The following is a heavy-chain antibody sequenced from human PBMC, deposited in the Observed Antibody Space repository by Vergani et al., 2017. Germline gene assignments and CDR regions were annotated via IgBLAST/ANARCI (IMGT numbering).Heavy chain of an antibody. CDR3: AKDHEYSYGSYGMDV. D-gene: IGHD5-18*01. CDR2: ISYDGSNK. V-gene: IGHV3-30*18. Sequence: QVQLVESGGGVVQPGRSLRLSCAASGFTFSSYGMHWVRQAPGKGLEWVAVISYDGSNKYYADSVKGRFTISRDNSKNTLYLQMNSLRAEDTAVYYCAKDHEYSYGSYGMDVWGQGP. J-gene: IGHJ6*02. CDR1: GFTFSSYG.